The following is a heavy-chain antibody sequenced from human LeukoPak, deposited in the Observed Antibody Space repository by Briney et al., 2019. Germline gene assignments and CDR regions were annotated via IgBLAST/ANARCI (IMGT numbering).Heavy chain of an antibody. V-gene: IGHV4-39*01. J-gene: IGHJ3*01. Sequence: PSETLSLTCTVSGGSISSSSYYWGWIRQPPGKGLEWIGSIYYSGSTYYNPSLKSRVTISVDTSKNQFSLQLSSVTAADTAVYYCARRYCSGGSCYYLHWGQGTMVTVSS. CDR2: IYYSGST. D-gene: IGHD2-15*01. CDR1: GGSISSSSYY. CDR3: ARRYCSGGSCYYLH.